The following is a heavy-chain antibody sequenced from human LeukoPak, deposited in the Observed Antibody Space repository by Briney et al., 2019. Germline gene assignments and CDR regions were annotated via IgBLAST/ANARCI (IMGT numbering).Heavy chain of an antibody. J-gene: IGHJ5*02. Sequence: PSETLSLTCAVSGGSISSSNWWSWVRQPPGKGLEWIGEIYHSGSTNYNPSLKSRVTISVDKSKNQFSLKLSSVTAADTAVYYCAGGRYCSSTSCHATARYKNWFDPWGQGTLVTVSS. CDR2: IYHSGST. CDR3: AGGRYCSSTSCHATARYKNWFDP. D-gene: IGHD2-2*01. V-gene: IGHV4-4*02. CDR1: GGSISSSNW.